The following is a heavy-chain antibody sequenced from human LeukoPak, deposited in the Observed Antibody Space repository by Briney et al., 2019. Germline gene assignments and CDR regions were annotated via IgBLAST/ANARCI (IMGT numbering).Heavy chain of an antibody. J-gene: IGHJ4*02. D-gene: IGHD3-16*02. V-gene: IGHV3-48*01. CDR1: GFTFSDYS. CDR2: ISSSSSTI. CDR3: ARGSYLDY. Sequence: EAGGSLILSCAASGFTFSDYSVNWVRQAPGKGLEWISYISSSSSTIYYADSMKGRFTISRDNAKNSLYLQMNSLRVEDTAVYYCARGSYLDYWGQGTLVTVSS.